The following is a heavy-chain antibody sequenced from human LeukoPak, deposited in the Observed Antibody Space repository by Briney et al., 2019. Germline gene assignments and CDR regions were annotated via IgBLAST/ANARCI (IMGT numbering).Heavy chain of an antibody. CDR3: AKSKRIQLFPDAFDI. CDR1: GFTFSSYA. D-gene: IGHD5-18*01. Sequence: GGSLRLSCAASGFTFSSYAMSWVRQAPGKGLEWVSAISGSGGSTYYADSVKGRFTISKDNSKNTLYLQMNSLRAEDTAVYYCAKSKRIQLFPDAFDIWGQGTMVTVSS. J-gene: IGHJ3*02. V-gene: IGHV3-23*01. CDR2: ISGSGGST.